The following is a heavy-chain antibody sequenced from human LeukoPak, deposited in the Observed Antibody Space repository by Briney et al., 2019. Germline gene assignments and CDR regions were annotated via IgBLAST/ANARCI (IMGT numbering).Heavy chain of an antibody. D-gene: IGHD2-21*01. CDR1: GFTFSSYA. CDR3: AKPLIGGYSDDSTDFDY. Sequence: TGGSLRLSCAASGFTFSSYAMSWVRQAPGKGLEWVSAIRGSGGSTYYADSVKGRFTISRDNSKNTLYLQMNSLRAEDTAVYYCAKPLIGGYSDDSTDFDYWGQGTLVTVSS. CDR2: IRGSGGST. V-gene: IGHV3-23*01. J-gene: IGHJ4*02.